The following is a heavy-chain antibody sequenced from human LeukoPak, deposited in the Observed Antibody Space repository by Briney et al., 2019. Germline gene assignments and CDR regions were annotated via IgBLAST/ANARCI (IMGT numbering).Heavy chain of an antibody. Sequence: GGSLRLSCAASGFTFSNDWMNWVRQAPGKGLEWVGRIKSKIDGGARDYAEFVKGRFTISRDDSKDTLYLQMNSLKTEDTAVYYCTTGGPLTTKIWGQGTLVTVSS. CDR3: TTGGPLTTKI. D-gene: IGHD4-11*01. J-gene: IGHJ4*02. CDR1: GFTFSNDW. CDR2: IKSKIDGGAR. V-gene: IGHV3-15*07.